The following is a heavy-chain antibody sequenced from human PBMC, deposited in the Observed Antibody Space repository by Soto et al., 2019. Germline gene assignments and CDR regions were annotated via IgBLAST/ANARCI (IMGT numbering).Heavy chain of an antibody. CDR1: GFTFSSYS. V-gene: IGHV3-21*01. CDR2: ISSSSSYI. CDR3: ARASGWYAFDI. D-gene: IGHD6-19*01. Sequence: GGSLRLSCAASGFTFSSYSMNWVRQAPGKGLEWVSSISSSSSYIYYADSVKGRFTISRDNAKNSLYLQMNSLRAEDTAGYYCARASGWYAFDIWGQGTMVTVSS. J-gene: IGHJ3*02.